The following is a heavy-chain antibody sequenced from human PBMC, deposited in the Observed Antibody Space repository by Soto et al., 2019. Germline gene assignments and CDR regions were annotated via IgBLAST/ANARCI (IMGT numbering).Heavy chain of an antibody. D-gene: IGHD4-17*01. CDR2: IYYSGST. Sequence: QVQLKESGPGLVKPSQTLSLTCTVSGGSISSGGYYWSWIRQHPGKGLEWIGYIYYSGSTYYNPALKSRVTISGDTSKNQFSMKLRSVTAAAAAVYYCARSPEATVTAFDYWGQGTLVTVSS. CDR1: GGSISSGGYY. CDR3: ARSPEATVTAFDY. V-gene: IGHV4-31*03. J-gene: IGHJ4*02.